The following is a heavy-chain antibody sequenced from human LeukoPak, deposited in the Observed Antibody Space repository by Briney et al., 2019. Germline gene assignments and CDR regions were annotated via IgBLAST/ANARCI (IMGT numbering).Heavy chain of an antibody. V-gene: IGHV4-34*01. J-gene: IGHJ5*02. CDR3: ARMYDWSGAWFDP. Sequence: SETLSLTCAVYGGSFGGYYWSWIRQPPGKGLEWIGEINHSGSTNYHPSLKSRVTISVDTSKNQFSLKLSSVTAADTAVYYCARMYDWSGAWFDPWGQGTLVTVSS. CDR2: INHSGST. CDR1: GGSFGGYY. D-gene: IGHD1-1*01.